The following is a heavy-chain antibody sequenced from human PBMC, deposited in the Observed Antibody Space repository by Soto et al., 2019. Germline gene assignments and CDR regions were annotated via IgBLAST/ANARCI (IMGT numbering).Heavy chain of an antibody. Sequence: QVQLVQSGAEVKKPGSSVKVSCKASGGTFSNYVINWVRQAPGQGLEWMGGIIPMFGTPNYAQKFQGRVTITADKSTNTAYMEVSSLTSEDTAVYYCAKVVDIVATISLWFDPWGQGTLVTVSS. CDR3: AKVVDIVATISLWFDP. V-gene: IGHV1-69*06. CDR1: GGTFSNYV. J-gene: IGHJ5*02. D-gene: IGHD5-12*01. CDR2: IIPMFGTP.